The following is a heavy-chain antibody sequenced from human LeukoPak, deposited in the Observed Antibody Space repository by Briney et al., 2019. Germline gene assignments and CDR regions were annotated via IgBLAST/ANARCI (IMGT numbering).Heavy chain of an antibody. CDR3: ARDTPGIYDSSGYPFDY. D-gene: IGHD3-22*01. J-gene: IGHJ4*02. CDR1: GYTFTSYG. CDR2: ISPYNGNT. Sequence: ASVKVSCKASGYTFTSYGISWVRQAPGQGLEWMGWISPYNGNTNYAQKLQGRVTMTTDTSTSTAYMELRSLRSDDTAVYYCARDTPGIYDSSGYPFDYWGQGTLVTVS. V-gene: IGHV1-18*01.